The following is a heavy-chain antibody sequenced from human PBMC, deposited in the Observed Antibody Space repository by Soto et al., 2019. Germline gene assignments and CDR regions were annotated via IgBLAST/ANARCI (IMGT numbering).Heavy chain of an antibody. Sequence: QVHLEQWGAGLLKPSETLSLTCAVYGGSLSGYFWSWVRQPPGKGLEWIGEINHSGSTNYNPSLKSRVTRAADTSKHQFSLRLSSVTAADSGIYFCASYHYYDFWIGSRHYMDAWGKGTTVTVSS. D-gene: IGHD3-3*01. CDR1: GGSLSGYF. J-gene: IGHJ6*03. CDR3: ASYHYYDFWIGSRHYMDA. CDR2: INHSGST. V-gene: IGHV4-34*01.